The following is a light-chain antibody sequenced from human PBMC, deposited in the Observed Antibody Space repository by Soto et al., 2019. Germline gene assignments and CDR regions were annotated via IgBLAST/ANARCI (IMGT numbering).Light chain of an antibody. Sequence: EIVMTQSPATLSVSPGERATLSCRASQSVTGNLVWYQQRPGQAPRLLIYGVSTRAPGVPARFSGSGFGTDFTLTISSLEPEDSAVYYCQQRNVWPPVTFGQGTRLEIK. J-gene: IGKJ5*01. CDR3: QQRNVWPPVT. CDR1: QSVTGN. V-gene: IGKV3-15*01. CDR2: GVS.